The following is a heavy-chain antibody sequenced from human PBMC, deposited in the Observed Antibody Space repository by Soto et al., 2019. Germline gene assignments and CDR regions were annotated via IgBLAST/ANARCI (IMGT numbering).Heavy chain of an antibody. V-gene: IGHV1-18*01. Sequence: QVQLVQSGAEVKKPGASVKVSCKASGYTFTSYGISWVRQAPGQGLEWMGWISAYNGNTNYAQKLQVRVTMTTDTSTSTAYMELRSLRSDDTAVYYCARSDCSGGSCYSYYFDYWGQGTLVTVSS. CDR2: ISAYNGNT. D-gene: IGHD2-15*01. CDR3: ARSDCSGGSCYSYYFDY. J-gene: IGHJ4*02. CDR1: GYTFTSYG.